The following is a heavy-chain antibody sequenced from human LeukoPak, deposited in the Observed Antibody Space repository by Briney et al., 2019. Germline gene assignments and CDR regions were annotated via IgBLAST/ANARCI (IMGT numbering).Heavy chain of an antibody. Sequence: SETLSLTCAVYGGSFSGYYWSWIRQPPGKGLEWIGEINHSGSTNYNPSLKSRVTISVDTSKNQFSLKLSSVTAADTAVYYCAREQYYYDSSGSDYWSQGTLVTVSS. J-gene: IGHJ4*02. V-gene: IGHV4-34*01. CDR3: AREQYYYDSSGSDY. CDR2: INHSGST. D-gene: IGHD3-22*01. CDR1: GGSFSGYY.